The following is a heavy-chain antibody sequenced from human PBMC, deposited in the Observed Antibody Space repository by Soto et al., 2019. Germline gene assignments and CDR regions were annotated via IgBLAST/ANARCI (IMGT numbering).Heavy chain of an antibody. CDR3: ARDHIGSFDY. D-gene: IGHD5-12*01. V-gene: IGHV4-59*01. J-gene: IGHJ4*02. Sequence: SETLSLTCTVSGGSISSYYWSWIRQPPGKGLEWVGYIYYSGSTNYNPSLKSRVTISVDTSKNQFSLKLSSVTAADTAVYYCARDHIGSFDYWGQGTLVTVSS. CDR1: GGSISSYY. CDR2: IYYSGST.